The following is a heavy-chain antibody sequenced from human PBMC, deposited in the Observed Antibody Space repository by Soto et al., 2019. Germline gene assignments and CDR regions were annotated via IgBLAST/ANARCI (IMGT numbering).Heavy chain of an antibody. CDR2: ISPSGST. J-gene: IGHJ4*02. D-gene: IGHD4-17*01. CDR3: AGDTGTY. CDR1: SGSISSSNW. Sequence: QVQLQESGPGLVKPSGTLSLTCAVSSGSISSSNWWTWVRQPPGKGLEWIGEISPSGSTHYNPSLKSRVTLSVDKSDNEFFLNLIPMTAADTAVYYCAGDTGTYWGQGALVTVSS. V-gene: IGHV4-4*02.